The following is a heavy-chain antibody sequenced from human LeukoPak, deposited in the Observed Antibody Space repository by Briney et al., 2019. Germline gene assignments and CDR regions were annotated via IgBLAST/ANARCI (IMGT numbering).Heavy chain of an antibody. Sequence: ASVKVSCKASGYTFTSYGISWVRQAPGQGLEWMGWISAYNGNTNYAQKLQGRVTMTTDTSTSTAYMELSSLRSEDTAVYYCARGPIVVVVAATGYYFDYWGQGTLVTVSS. D-gene: IGHD2-15*01. CDR1: GYTFTSYG. CDR3: ARGPIVVVVAATGYYFDY. V-gene: IGHV1-18*01. CDR2: ISAYNGNT. J-gene: IGHJ4*02.